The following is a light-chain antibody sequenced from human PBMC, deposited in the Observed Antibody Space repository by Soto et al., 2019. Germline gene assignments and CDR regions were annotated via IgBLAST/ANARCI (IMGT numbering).Light chain of an antibody. CDR3: SSYAGTNNFYL. V-gene: IGLV7-46*01. J-gene: IGLJ1*01. Sequence: QAVVTQEPSLTVSPGGTVTLTCGSSTGAVTNGHYPYWFQQKPGQAPRTLIYDTTNRHSWTPARFSGSLLGGKAALTVSGLQAEDEGDYYCSSYAGTNNFYLFGTGTKVTVL. CDR1: TGAVTNGHY. CDR2: DTT.